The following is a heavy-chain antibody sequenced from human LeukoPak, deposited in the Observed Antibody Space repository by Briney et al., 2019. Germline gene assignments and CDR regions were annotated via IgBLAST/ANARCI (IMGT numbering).Heavy chain of an antibody. V-gene: IGHV3-21*01. CDR2: ISSSGSYI. CDR3: AKGGDSSGYEADY. J-gene: IGHJ4*02. CDR1: GFTFSSYS. D-gene: IGHD3-22*01. Sequence: PGGSLGLSCAASGFTFSSYSMNWVRQAPGKGLEWVSSISSSGSYIYYADSVKGRFTISRDNAKSSVHLQMNSLRAEDTAVYYCAKGGDSSGYEADYWGQGTLVTVSS.